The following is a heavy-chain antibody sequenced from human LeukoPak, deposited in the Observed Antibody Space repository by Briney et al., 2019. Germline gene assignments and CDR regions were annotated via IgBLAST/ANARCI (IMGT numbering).Heavy chain of an antibody. V-gene: IGHV1-2*02. D-gene: IGHD4-17*01. CDR2: INPHSGGT. CDR1: GYTFTDYY. J-gene: IGHJ4*02. Sequence: ASVKVSCKASGYTFTDYYIHWVRQAPGQGLEWMGWINPHSGGTNYAQKFQGRVTMTRDTSISTAYMELSRLRSDDTAVYYCAKVGGDSGRGWDPADYWGQGTLVTVSS. CDR3: AKVGGDSGRGWDPADY.